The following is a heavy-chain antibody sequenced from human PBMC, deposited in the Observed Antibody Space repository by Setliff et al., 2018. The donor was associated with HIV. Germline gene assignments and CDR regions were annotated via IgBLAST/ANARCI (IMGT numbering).Heavy chain of an antibody. CDR2: ISSDSRTT. D-gene: IGHD3-22*01. V-gene: IGHV3-20*04. J-gene: IGHJ2*01. Sequence: GGSLRLSCAGSGFTFDGYGMSWVRQAPGKGLEWVSAISSDSRTTYYADSVKGRFTISRDNAKNSLYLQMNSLRAEDTALYYCARDRPRITMIVVGRDWYFDLWGRGTLVTVSS. CDR3: ARDRPRITMIVVGRDWYFDL. CDR1: GFTFDGYG.